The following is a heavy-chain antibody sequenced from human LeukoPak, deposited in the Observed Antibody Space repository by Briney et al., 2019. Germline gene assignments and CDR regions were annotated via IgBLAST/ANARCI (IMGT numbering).Heavy chain of an antibody. D-gene: IGHD2-21*01. V-gene: IGHV3-30-3*01. Sequence: GRSLRLSCAASGFTFSSYAMHWVRQAPGKGLEWVAVISYDGGNKYYADSVKGRFTVSRDNSKNTLYLQMISLRAEDTAVYYCARDCDSAHYLDCWGQGILVTVSS. J-gene: IGHJ4*02. CDR1: GFTFSSYA. CDR2: ISYDGGNK. CDR3: ARDCDSAHYLDC.